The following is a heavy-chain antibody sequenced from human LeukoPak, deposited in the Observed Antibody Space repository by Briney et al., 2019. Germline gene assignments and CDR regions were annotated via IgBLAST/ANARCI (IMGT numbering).Heavy chain of an antibody. CDR2: MNPNSGNT. CDR1: GYTFTSYD. V-gene: IGHV1-8*03. D-gene: IGHD6-13*01. Sequence: GSVKVSCKASGYTFTSYDINWVRQATGQGLEWMGWMNPNSGNTGYAQKFQGRVTITRNTSISTAYMELSSLRSEDTAVYYCARRSSSWKFDYWGQGTLVTVSS. CDR3: ARRSSSWKFDY. J-gene: IGHJ4*02.